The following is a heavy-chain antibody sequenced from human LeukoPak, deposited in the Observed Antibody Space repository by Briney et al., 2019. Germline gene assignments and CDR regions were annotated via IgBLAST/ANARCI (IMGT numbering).Heavy chain of an antibody. D-gene: IGHD3-3*01. CDR1: GYTFTSYY. CDR3: ARDLPTYYDFWSGPITSNYMDV. Sequence: ASVKVSCKASGYTFTSYYMHWVRQAPGQGLEWTGIINPSGGSTSYAQKFQGRVTMTRDMSTSTVYMGLSSLRPEDTAVYYCARDLPTYYDFWSGPITSNYMDVWGKGTTVTVSS. CDR2: INPSGGST. J-gene: IGHJ6*03. V-gene: IGHV1-46*01.